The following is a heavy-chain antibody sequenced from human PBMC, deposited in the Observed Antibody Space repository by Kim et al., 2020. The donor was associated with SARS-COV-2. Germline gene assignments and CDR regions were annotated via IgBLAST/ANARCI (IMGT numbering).Heavy chain of an antibody. Sequence: STYYADSVKCRFTISIHNSKNTLYLQMNSLRAEDTAVDYGAIVRGFWFDPWGQGTLVTVSS. CDR2: ST. V-gene: IGHV3-53*04. CDR3: AIVRGFWFDP. J-gene: IGHJ5*02. D-gene: IGHD3-10*02.